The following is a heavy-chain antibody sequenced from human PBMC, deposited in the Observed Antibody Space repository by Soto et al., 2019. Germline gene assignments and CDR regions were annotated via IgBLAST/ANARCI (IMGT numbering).Heavy chain of an antibody. Sequence: QLQLQESGSGLVKPSQNLSLTCAVSGGSISCGGYSWSRIRQSPGKGLERMGYIYHRGSTYYNPSLKRRVTTSVDRSKNQFSMKLSSVTAADTAVYYCARVPGPWGQGTRVTVSS. J-gene: IGHJ5*02. CDR1: GGSISCGGYS. CDR2: IYHRGST. D-gene: IGHD7-27*01. CDR3: ARVPGP. V-gene: IGHV4-30-2*06.